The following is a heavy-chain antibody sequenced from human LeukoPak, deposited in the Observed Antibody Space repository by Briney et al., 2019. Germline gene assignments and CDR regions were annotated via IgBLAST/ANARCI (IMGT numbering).Heavy chain of an antibody. Sequence: PGGSLRLSCVASGFTFSTYSMNWLRQAPGKGLEWVSCISGSGSSYIYYADSVKGRFTISRDDAKNSLYLQMNSLRAEDTAVYYCAGEVRYYESSGYYLAAPFDNWGQGTLVTVSS. CDR3: AGEVRYYESSGYYLAAPFDN. V-gene: IGHV3-21*01. J-gene: IGHJ4*02. D-gene: IGHD3-22*01. CDR2: ISGSGSSYI. CDR1: GFTFSTYS.